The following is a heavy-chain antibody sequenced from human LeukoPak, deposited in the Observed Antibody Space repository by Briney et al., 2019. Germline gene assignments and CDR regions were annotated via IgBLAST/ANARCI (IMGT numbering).Heavy chain of an antibody. J-gene: IGHJ5*02. V-gene: IGHV3-30*02. D-gene: IGHD6-19*01. CDR2: IRYDGSNK. CDR3: VKDLSLGIAVDTNWFDP. CDR1: GFTFSSYG. Sequence: GGSLRLSCAASGFTFSSYGMHWVRQAPGKGLEWVAFIRYDGSNKYYADSVKGRFTISRDNSKNTLYLQMNSLRAEDTAVYYCVKDLSLGIAVDTNWFDPWGQGTLVTVSS.